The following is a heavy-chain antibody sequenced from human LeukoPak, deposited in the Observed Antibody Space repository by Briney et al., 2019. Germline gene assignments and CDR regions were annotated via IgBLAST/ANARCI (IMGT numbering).Heavy chain of an antibody. CDR3: ARDQDYSGSGSYGPDH. J-gene: IGHJ4*02. D-gene: IGHD3-10*01. CDR1: GYSITTVYY. CDR2: IYHSGST. Sequence: KSSETLSLTCTVFGYSITTVYYGGGIRQPPGKGREGIGSIYHSGSTFYNPSLKSRFTISVDPSKKQFSLTLSSVTAADTAIYYCARDQDYSGSGSYGPDHWGQGTKVTVS. V-gene: IGHV4-38-2*02.